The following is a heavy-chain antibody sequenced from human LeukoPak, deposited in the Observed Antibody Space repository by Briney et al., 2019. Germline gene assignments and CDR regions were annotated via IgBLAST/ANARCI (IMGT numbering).Heavy chain of an antibody. J-gene: IGHJ3*02. CDR3: AREDGDAFDI. V-gene: IGHV3-48*03. Sequence: GGSLRLSCAASGFTFSSYEMEWVRRAPGTGLEWVSYIGSSGGSRYYADSVKGRSTSSRDNAKNSLYLQMNSLRVEDTAVSYCAREDGDAFDIWGQGTMVSVSS. CDR2: IGSSGGSR. D-gene: IGHD5-24*01. CDR1: GFTFSSYE.